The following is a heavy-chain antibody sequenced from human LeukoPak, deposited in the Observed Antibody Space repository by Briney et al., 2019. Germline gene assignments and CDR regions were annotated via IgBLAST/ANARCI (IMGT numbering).Heavy chain of an antibody. V-gene: IGHV3-48*03. J-gene: IGHJ6*02. CDR3: ARLFPIFGVFTLLCGMDV. CDR1: GFTFSSYE. D-gene: IGHD3-3*01. CDR2: ISSSGSTI. Sequence: QPGGSLRLSCAASGFTFSSYEMNWVRQAPGKGREWVSYISSSGSTIYYADSVKGRFTISRDNAKNSLYLQMNSLRADDTAVYYCARLFPIFGVFTLLCGMDVCGQGTTVTVSS.